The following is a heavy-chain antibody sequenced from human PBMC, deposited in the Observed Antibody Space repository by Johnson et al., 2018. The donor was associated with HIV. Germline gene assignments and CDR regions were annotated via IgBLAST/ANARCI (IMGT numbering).Heavy chain of an antibody. CDR2: TSYDGSNK. V-gene: IGHV3-30-3*01. CDR3: ARGRWLHLGAFDI. Sequence: QVQLVESGGGVVQPGRSLRLSCAASGFTFRSYAIHWVRQAPGKGLEWVALTSYDGSNKYYADSVKGRFTISRDNAKNSLYLQMNSLRAEDTAVYYCARGRWLHLGAFDIWGQGTMVTVSS. CDR1: GFTFRSYA. J-gene: IGHJ3*02. D-gene: IGHD5-24*01.